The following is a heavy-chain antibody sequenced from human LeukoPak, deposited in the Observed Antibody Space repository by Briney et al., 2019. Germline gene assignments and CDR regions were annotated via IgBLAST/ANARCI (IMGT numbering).Heavy chain of an antibody. J-gene: IGHJ5*02. Sequence: PSETLSLTCTVSGGSISSSSYYWGWIRQPPGKGLEWIGYMYYSGSTYYNPSLKSRATISVDTSKNQFSLKLSSVTAADTAVYYCARPYYYDSRIDPWGQGTLVTVSS. CDR1: GGSISSSSYY. D-gene: IGHD3-22*01. CDR3: ARPYYYDSRIDP. V-gene: IGHV4-30-4*08. CDR2: MYYSGST.